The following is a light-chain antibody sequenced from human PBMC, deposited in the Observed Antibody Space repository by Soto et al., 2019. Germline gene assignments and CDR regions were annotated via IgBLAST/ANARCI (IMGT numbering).Light chain of an antibody. CDR3: QQSYTTPLT. V-gene: IGKV1-39*01. Sequence: DIQMTQSPSSLSASVGDRVTITCRASQTISTYLNWYQQKPGKAPKLLIDAVSSFQSGVPSRFSGSGSGTDFTLTISSLQPEDFATYYCQQSYTTPLTFGGGTKVEIK. J-gene: IGKJ4*01. CDR2: AVS. CDR1: QTISTY.